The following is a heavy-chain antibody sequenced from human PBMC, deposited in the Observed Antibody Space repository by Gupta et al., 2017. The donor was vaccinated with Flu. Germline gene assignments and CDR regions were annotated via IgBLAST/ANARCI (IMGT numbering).Heavy chain of an antibody. Sequence: EVQLLESGGGLVQPGGSLRLSCAASGFTFSSYAMNWVRQAPGKGLEWVSAISGSGGSTYYADSVKGRFTISRDNSKNTLYLQMNSLRAEDTAVYYCATSWSIVVVPAATYANAYWGQGTLVTVSS. V-gene: IGHV3-23*01. D-gene: IGHD2-2*01. CDR2: ISGSGGST. J-gene: IGHJ4*02. CDR1: GFTFSSYA. CDR3: ATSWSIVVVPAATYANAY.